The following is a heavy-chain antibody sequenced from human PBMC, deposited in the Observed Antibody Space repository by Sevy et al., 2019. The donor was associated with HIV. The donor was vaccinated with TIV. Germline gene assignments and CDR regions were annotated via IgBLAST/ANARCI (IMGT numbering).Heavy chain of an antibody. CDR1: GFTFSSYA. J-gene: IGHJ6*02. Sequence: GGSLRLSCAASGFTFSSYAMSWVRQAPGKGLEWVSPISGSGGSTYYADSVKGRFTISRDNSKNTLYLQMNSLRAEDTAVYYCAKDRGEETYYDFWSGYLWGPHYRMDVWGQGTTVTVSS. V-gene: IGHV3-23*01. CDR2: ISGSGGST. D-gene: IGHD3-3*01. CDR3: AKDRGEETYYDFWSGYLWGPHYRMDV.